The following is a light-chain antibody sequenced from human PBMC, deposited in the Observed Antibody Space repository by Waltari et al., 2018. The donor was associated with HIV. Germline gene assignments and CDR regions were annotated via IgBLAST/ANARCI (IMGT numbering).Light chain of an antibody. CDR2: SNN. V-gene: IGLV1-44*01. Sequence: QSVLTQPPSASGTPGQNVNISCSGNTSNIGTNIVNWYQQFPGAAPKLLIYSNNQRPSGVPARFSGSKSGTSASLAISGLQSEDEADYFCAAWDDTLNGLFGGGTKLTVL. CDR3: AAWDDTLNGL. J-gene: IGLJ2*01. CDR1: TSNIGTNI.